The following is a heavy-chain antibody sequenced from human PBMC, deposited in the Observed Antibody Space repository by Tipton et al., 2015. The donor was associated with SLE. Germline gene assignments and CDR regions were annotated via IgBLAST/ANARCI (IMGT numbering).Heavy chain of an antibody. CDR3: AKDSVYSDSSGYNAFDI. CDR2: LSWNSGSI. V-gene: IGHV3-9*01. D-gene: IGHD3-22*01. CDR1: GFTFDDYA. Sequence: SLRLSCAASGFTFDDYAMHWVRQAPGKGLEWVSGLSWNSGSIGYADSVKGRFTISRDNAKNSLYLQMNSLRAEDTALYYCAKDSVYSDSSGYNAFDIWGQGTMVTVSS. J-gene: IGHJ3*02.